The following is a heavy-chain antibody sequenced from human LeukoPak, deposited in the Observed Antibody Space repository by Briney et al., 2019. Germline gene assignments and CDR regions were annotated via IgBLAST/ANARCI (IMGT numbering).Heavy chain of an antibody. CDR2: ISSSGGST. Sequence: GGSLRLSCAASGFSFSSYSMNWVRQAPGKGLEWVSAISSSGGSTYYADSVKGRFTISRDNSKNTLYLQMNSLRAEDTAVYYCAKHDSSGYSTVWRGYFDYWGQGTLVTVSS. CDR1: GFSFSSYS. J-gene: IGHJ4*02. V-gene: IGHV3-23*01. CDR3: AKHDSSGYSTVWRGYFDY. D-gene: IGHD3-22*01.